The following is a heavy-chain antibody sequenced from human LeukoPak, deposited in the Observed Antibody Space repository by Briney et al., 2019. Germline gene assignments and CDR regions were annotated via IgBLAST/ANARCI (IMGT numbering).Heavy chain of an antibody. D-gene: IGHD6-13*01. V-gene: IGHV4-34*01. CDR3: ARGSSSWQPTTSYFDY. CDR1: GGSFSGYY. Sequence: SETLSLTCAVYGGSFSGYYWSWIRQPPGKGLEWIGEINHSGSTNYSPSLKSRVTISVDTSKNQFSLKLSSVTAADTAVYYCARGSSSWQPTTSYFDYWGQGTLVTVSS. J-gene: IGHJ4*02. CDR2: INHSGST.